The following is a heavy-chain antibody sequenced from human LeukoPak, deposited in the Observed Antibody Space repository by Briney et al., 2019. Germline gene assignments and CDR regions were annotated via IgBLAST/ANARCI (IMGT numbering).Heavy chain of an antibody. J-gene: IGHJ4*02. CDR3: SRAGHSYGDLDY. V-gene: IGHV1-2*02. CDR2: INPNSGGT. D-gene: IGHD5-18*01. CDR1: GYIFTDYF. Sequence: ASVKVSCKASGYIFTDYFLHWLRHAPGQGLEWMGRINPNSGGTNSAQKFQGRVSMTRDMSISTAYMELSRLTSDDTALYYCSRAGHSYGDLDYWGQGTLVTVSS.